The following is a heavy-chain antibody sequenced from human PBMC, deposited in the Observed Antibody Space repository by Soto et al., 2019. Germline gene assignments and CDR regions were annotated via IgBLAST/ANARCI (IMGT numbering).Heavy chain of an antibody. CDR3: AASLTTGGCDI. J-gene: IGHJ3*02. Sequence: EVQLVESGGGLVKPGGSLRLSCAASGFTFTSVYMSWVRQAPGKGLEWVARLRSKHVGGTTDYTAPVKGRVSISGDDSKNTLYLQMNSLKTEDTAVYYCAASLTTGGCDIWGQGTMVTVSS. D-gene: IGHD3-16*01. CDR2: LRSKHVGGTT. V-gene: IGHV3-15*01. CDR1: GFTFTSVY.